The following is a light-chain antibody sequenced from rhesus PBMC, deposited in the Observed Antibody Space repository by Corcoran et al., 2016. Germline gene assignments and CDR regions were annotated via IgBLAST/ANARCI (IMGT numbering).Light chain of an antibody. CDR3: QQYSSRLT. J-gene: IGKJ4*01. CDR1: QGISSW. CDR2: KAS. Sequence: DIQMTQSPSSLSASVGDTVTITCRASQGISSWLAWYQQKPGKAPKLLITKASSLQSGVQSRLSGRGSGTDFTLTISSLPSEDFAPYCCQQYSSRLTFGGGTKVELK. V-gene: IGKV1-22*01.